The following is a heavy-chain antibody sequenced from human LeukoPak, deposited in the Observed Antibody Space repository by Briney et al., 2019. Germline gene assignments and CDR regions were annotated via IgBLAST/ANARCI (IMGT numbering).Heavy chain of an antibody. J-gene: IGHJ6*03. CDR3: ARDFHPIAAGNYYMDV. CDR1: GYTFTSYY. Sequence: ASVKVSCKSSGYTFTSYYMHWVRQAPGQGLERMGIINPSGGSTSYAQKFQGRVTMTRDMSTSTVYMELSSLRSEDTAVYYCARDFHPIAAGNYYMDVWGKGTTVTVSS. D-gene: IGHD6-13*01. CDR2: INPSGGST. V-gene: IGHV1-46*01.